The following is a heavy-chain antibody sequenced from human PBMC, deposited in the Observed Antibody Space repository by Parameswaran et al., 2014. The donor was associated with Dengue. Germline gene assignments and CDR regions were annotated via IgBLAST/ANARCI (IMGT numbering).Heavy chain of an antibody. CDR3: AKRLHSSGYLDY. V-gene: IGHV3-23*01. D-gene: IGHD6-19*01. Sequence: VRQAPGKGLEWVSAISGSGGSTYYADSVKGRFTISRDNSKNTLYLQMNSLRAEDTAVYYCAKRLHSSGYLDYWGQGTLVTVSS. CDR2: ISGSGGST. J-gene: IGHJ4*02.